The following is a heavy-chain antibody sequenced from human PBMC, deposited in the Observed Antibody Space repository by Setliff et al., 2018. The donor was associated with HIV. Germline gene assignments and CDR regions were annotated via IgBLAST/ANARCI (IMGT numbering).Heavy chain of an antibody. CDR1: GGSLSGYY. CDR2: IYTSGST. J-gene: IGHJ6*02. D-gene: IGHD6-13*01. CDR3: ARDCRVGWVFTYGMDV. Sequence: SETLSLTCAVYGGSLSGYYWSWIRQPPGKGLEWIGYIYTSGSTNYNPSLKSRVTISVDTSKNQFSLKLSSVTAADTAVYYCARDCRVGWVFTYGMDVWGQGTLVTVSS. V-gene: IGHV4-4*09.